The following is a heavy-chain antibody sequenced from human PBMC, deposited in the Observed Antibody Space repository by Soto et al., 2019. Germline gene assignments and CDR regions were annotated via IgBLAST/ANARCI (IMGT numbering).Heavy chain of an antibody. CDR2: IYYSGST. Sequence: PSETLSLTCTVSGGSISSGDYYWSWIRQPPGKGLEWIGYIYYSGSTYYNPSLKSRVTISVDTSKNQFSLKLSSVTAADTAVYYCARRSGVGDYSFDYWGQGTLVTVSS. V-gene: IGHV4-30-4*01. D-gene: IGHD4-17*01. CDR1: GGSISSGDYY. J-gene: IGHJ4*02. CDR3: ARRSGVGDYSFDY.